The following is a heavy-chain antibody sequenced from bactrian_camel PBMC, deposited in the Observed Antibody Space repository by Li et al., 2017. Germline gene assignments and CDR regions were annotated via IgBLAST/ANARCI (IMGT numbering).Heavy chain of an antibody. V-gene: IGHV3S25*01. CDR3: VTAGEGY. CDR2: IYSGTGQT. D-gene: IGHD1*01. CDR1: GDYYSRNC. J-gene: IGHJ4*01. Sequence: VQLVESGGGSVQAGESLRLSCAYSGDYYSRNCMKWFRQVPGKEREGVAAIYSGTGQTYYNPAVRGRFTISLDNAKTTVYLQMNSLKPEDAGRYYCVTAGEGYWGQGTQVTVS.